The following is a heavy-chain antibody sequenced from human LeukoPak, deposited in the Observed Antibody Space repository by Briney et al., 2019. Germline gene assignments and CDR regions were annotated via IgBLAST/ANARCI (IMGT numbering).Heavy chain of an antibody. Sequence: SETLSLTCTVSGGSISSYYWSWLRQPPGKGLEWIGYIYYSGSTNYNPPLKSRVTISVDTSKNQFSLKLSSVTAADTAVYYCARALRYCSSTSCSNWFDPWGQGTLVTVSS. CDR2: IYYSGST. CDR3: ARALRYCSSTSCSNWFDP. D-gene: IGHD2-2*01. J-gene: IGHJ5*02. CDR1: GGSISSYY. V-gene: IGHV4-59*01.